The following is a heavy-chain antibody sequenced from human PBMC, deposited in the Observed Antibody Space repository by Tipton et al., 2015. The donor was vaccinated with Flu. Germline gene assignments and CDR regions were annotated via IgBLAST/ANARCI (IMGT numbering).Heavy chain of an antibody. CDR1: GLNFNDHN. J-gene: IGHJ6*02. CDR3: TTCRGPDGPGRGWGYYYGMDV. D-gene: IGHD2-15*01. V-gene: IGHV3-21*01. CDR2: ISRTGFHT. Sequence: SLRLSCEASGLNFNDHNINWVRQAPGKGLEWVAFISRTGFHTFYAGSVEGRFVISRDDAKTSVYLQMDSLTDEDTAVYYCTTCRGPDGPGRGWGYYYGMDVWGQGTTVTVS.